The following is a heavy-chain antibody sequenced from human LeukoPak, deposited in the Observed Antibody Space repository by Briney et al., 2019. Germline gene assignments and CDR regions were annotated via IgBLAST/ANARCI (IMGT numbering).Heavy chain of an antibody. CDR3: ARLDEYSSSSRYYGMDV. Sequence: SVKVSWKASGGTFSSYGISWVRQAPGQGLEWMGGIIPIFGTANYAQKFQGRVTITADESTSTAYMELSSLGSEDTAVYYCARLDEYSSSSRYYGMDVWGQGTTVTVSS. J-gene: IGHJ6*02. D-gene: IGHD6-6*01. CDR1: GGTFSSYG. V-gene: IGHV1-69*13. CDR2: IIPIFGTA.